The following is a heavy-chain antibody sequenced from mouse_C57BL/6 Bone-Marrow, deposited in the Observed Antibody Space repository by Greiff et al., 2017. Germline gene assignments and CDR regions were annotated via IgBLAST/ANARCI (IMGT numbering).Heavy chain of an antibody. CDR1: GYTFTSYW. V-gene: IGHV1-64*01. Sequence: QVQLQQPGAELVKPGASVKLSCKASGYTFTSYWMHWVKQRPGQGLEWIGMIHPNSGSTNYNEKFKSKATLTVDKSSSTAYMQLSSLTSEDSAVYYCARGNYGYDAGAYWGQGTLVTVSA. CDR2: IHPNSGST. J-gene: IGHJ3*01. CDR3: ARGNYGYDAGAY. D-gene: IGHD2-2*01.